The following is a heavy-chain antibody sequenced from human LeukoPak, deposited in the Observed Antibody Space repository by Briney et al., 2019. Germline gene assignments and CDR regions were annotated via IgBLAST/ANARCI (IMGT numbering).Heavy chain of an antibody. CDR1: GGSISSYY. CDR3: ARHRSGGQPSRYYYYMDV. J-gene: IGHJ6*03. D-gene: IGHD3-16*01. Sequence: PSETLSLTCTVSGGSISSYYWSWIRQPPGKGLEWIGYIYTSGSTNYNPSLKSRVTISVDTSKNQFSLKLSSVTAADTAVYYCARHRSGGQPSRYYYYMDVWGKGTTVTVPS. V-gene: IGHV4-4*09. CDR2: IYTSGST.